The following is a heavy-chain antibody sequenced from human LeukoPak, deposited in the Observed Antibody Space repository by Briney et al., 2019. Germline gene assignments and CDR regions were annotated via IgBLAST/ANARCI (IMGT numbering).Heavy chain of an antibody. CDR1: GYTFISYG. CDR2: ISAYSGTT. V-gene: IGHV1-18*01. CDR3: ARLRVINGDLDY. Sequence: ASVKVSCKASGYTFISYGISWVRQAPGKGLEWMGWISAYSGTTKYTQKLRGRVTMTTETSTSTAYMELGSLRSDDTAVYYCARLRVINGDLDYWGQGTLVTVSS. J-gene: IGHJ4*02.